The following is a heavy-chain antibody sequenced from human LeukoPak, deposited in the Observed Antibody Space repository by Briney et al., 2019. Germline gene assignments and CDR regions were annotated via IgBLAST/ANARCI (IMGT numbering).Heavy chain of an antibody. CDR2: IFYSGST. D-gene: IGHD3-9*01. J-gene: IGHJ4*02. CDR1: GGSISTSNYY. CDR3: ARRRQRLRYFDW. Sequence: SETLSLTCTVSGGSISTSNYYWGWIRQPPGKGLEWIGNIFYSGSTYYSPSLRSRVTISLDTSRNQFSLKLSSVTAADTAVYYCARRRQRLRYFDWWGQGTLVTVSS. V-gene: IGHV4-39*07.